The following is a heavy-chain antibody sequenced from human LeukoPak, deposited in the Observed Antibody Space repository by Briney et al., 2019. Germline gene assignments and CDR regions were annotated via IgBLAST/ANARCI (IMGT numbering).Heavy chain of an antibody. CDR3: ARAYDSSGYFR. Sequence: PSETLSLTCTVSGDSISGYYWSWIRQPPGKGLEWIGYIYYSGSTSYNPSLKSRVTISADTSKNQFSLKLSSVTAADTAVYYCARAYDSSGYFRWGQGTLVTVSS. CDR1: GDSISGYY. V-gene: IGHV4-59*08. CDR2: IYYSGST. J-gene: IGHJ4*02. D-gene: IGHD3-22*01.